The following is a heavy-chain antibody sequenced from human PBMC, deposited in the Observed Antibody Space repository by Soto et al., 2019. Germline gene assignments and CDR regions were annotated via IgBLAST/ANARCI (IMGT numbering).Heavy chain of an antibody. J-gene: IGHJ6*02. CDR3: ARIDSSSWYSGLVRYYYYGMDV. Sequence: GGSLRLSCAASGFTFSSYWMHWVRQAPGKGLVWVSRINSDGSSTSYADSVKGRFTISRDNAKNTLYLQMNSLRAEDTAVYYCARIDSSSWYSGLVRYYYYGMDVWGQGTTVTVSS. CDR1: GFTFSSYW. V-gene: IGHV3-74*01. D-gene: IGHD6-13*01. CDR2: INSDGSST.